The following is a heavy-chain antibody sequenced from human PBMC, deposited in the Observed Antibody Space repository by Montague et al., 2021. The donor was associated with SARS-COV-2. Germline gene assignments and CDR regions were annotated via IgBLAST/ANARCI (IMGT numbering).Heavy chain of an antibody. CDR1: GGSINSNY. J-gene: IGHJ6*02. D-gene: IGHD3-10*01. V-gene: IGHV4-59*01. Sequence: SETLSLTCTVSGGSINSNYWSWIRQPPGKGLEWIGNVFSSGSTNXNPSLKSRVTISVDTSKNQFSLKVSSVTAADTAVYFCARDIGGAGVMDVWGQGTTVSVSS. CDR2: VFSSGST. CDR3: ARDIGGAGVMDV.